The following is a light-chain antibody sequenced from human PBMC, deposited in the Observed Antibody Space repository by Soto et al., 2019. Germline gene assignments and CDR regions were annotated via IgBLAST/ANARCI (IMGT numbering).Light chain of an antibody. J-gene: IGLJ1*01. CDR3: AAWDDSLSGYV. Sequence: QSVLTQPPSASGTPGQTVTISCSGSSSGIGSASVYWYQHLPGAAPKLLIYVNDQRPSGVPDRFSGSKSGTSASLAISGLRSEDEGDYYCAAWDDSLSGYVFGTGTKLTVL. CDR2: VND. V-gene: IGLV1-47*02. CDR1: SSGIGSAS.